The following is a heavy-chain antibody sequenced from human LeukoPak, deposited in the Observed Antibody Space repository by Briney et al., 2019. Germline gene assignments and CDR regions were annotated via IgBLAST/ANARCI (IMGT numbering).Heavy chain of an antibody. J-gene: IGHJ3*02. Sequence: LSGGSLRLSCAASGFDFSSYGMGWVRQAPGKGLEWVADVRYTDHSTYYADSVKRGFTISRDNSKNTLYLQMNSLRAEDTAVYYCAKDINYQTPDAFDIWGQGTMVTVSS. D-gene: IGHD1-7*01. CDR2: VRYTDHST. CDR3: AKDINYQTPDAFDI. CDR1: GFDFSSYG. V-gene: IGHV3-23*01.